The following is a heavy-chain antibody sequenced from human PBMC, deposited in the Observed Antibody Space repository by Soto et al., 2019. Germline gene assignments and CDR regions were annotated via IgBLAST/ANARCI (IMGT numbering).Heavy chain of an antibody. V-gene: IGHV4-30-4*01. CDR3: ARFSTLGKDYGLDV. CDR2: INYSGRT. Sequence: QVQLQESGPGLVKPSQTLSLTCSVSSGSISSSDYYWSLIRQPPGKGREWIGYINYSGRTYYKPSLKSRVSISLDTSKNQFSLRLTSVTAADTAAYFCARFSTLGKDYGLDVWGQGTTVTVS. J-gene: IGHJ6*02. CDR1: SGSISSSDYY. D-gene: IGHD3-3*02.